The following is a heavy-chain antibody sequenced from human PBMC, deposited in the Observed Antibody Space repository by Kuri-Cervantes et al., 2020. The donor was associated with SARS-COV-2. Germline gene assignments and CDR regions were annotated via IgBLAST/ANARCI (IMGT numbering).Heavy chain of an antibody. Sequence: ASVKVSCKASGYTFTSCDINWVRQATGQGLEWMGWMNPNSGNTGYAQKFQGRVTITRSTSISTAYMELSSLRSEDTAVYYCARVGHRIAARLRFVGYFDYWGQGTLVTVSS. D-gene: IGHD6-6*01. CDR1: GYTFTSCD. V-gene: IGHV1-8*03. J-gene: IGHJ4*02. CDR2: MNPNSGNT. CDR3: ARVGHRIAARLRFVGYFDY.